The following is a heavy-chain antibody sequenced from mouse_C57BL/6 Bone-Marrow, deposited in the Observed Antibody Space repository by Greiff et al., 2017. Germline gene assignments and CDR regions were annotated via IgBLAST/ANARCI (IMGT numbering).Heavy chain of an antibody. CDR3: ARSGPLGRSFDY. Sequence: QVQLQQPGAELVKPGASVKMSCKASGYTFTSYWITWVKQRPGQGLEWIGDIYPTSGRTNNNEKFKSKAILTVDTSSSAAYMQLSSLTSEDSAVFDCARSGPLGRSFDYWGQGTTLTVSS. J-gene: IGHJ2*01. CDR1: GYTFTSYW. CDR2: IYPTSGRT. V-gene: IGHV1-55*01. D-gene: IGHD4-1*01.